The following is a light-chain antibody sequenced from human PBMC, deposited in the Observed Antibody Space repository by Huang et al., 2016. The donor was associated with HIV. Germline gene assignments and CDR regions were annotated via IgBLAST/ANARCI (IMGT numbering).Light chain of an antibody. Sequence: DILMTQSPDFLAVSLGERATINCRSSRNIFYNSNKKNYLAWYQQRPGQPPKLLIHWASPRESGVPDRFSGSGSETDFTLTISSLQAEDVAIYYCQQYYTAPFTFGPGTKVDI. J-gene: IGKJ3*01. CDR3: QQYYTAPFT. CDR1: RNIFYNSNKKNY. CDR2: WAS. V-gene: IGKV4-1*01.